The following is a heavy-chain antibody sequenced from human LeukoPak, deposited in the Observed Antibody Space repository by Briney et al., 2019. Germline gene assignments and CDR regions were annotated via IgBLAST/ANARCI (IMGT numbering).Heavy chain of an antibody. CDR3: ARGAMVRGVRPPSNWFDP. CDR1: GGSFSGYY. V-gene: IGHV4-34*01. Sequence: PSETLSLTCAVYGGSFSGYYWSWIRQPPGKGLEWIGEINHSRSTNYNPSLKSRVTISVDTSKNQFSLKLSSVTAADTAVYYCARGAMVRGVRPPSNWFDPWGQGTLVTVSS. J-gene: IGHJ5*02. CDR2: INHSRST. D-gene: IGHD3-10*01.